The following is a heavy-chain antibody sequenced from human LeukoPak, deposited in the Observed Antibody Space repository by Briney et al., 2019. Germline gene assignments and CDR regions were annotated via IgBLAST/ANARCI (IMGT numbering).Heavy chain of an antibody. CDR1: GFTFSNYG. CDR2: ISNDGSKK. V-gene: IGHV3-30*18. Sequence: GGSLRLSCAASGFTFSNYGMHWVRQAPGKGLDWVAVISNDGSKKYYADSVKGRFTISRDNSKNTLSLQVSSLRTEDTAVYYCAKDRYSYAFEYSDSWGQGTLVTVSS. CDR3: AKDRYSYAFEYSDS. J-gene: IGHJ4*02. D-gene: IGHD5-18*01.